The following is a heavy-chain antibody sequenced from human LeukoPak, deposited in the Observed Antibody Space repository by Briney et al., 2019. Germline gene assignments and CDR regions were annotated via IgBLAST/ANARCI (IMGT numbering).Heavy chain of an antibody. J-gene: IGHJ4*02. CDR1: GCTFSSYG. D-gene: IGHD4-17*01. CDR2: ISYDGSNK. CDR3: GGIERTTLLY. Sequence: ARSLRLSCAASGCTFSSYGMHWVRQAPGKGLEWVALISYDGSNKYYEDTVKGQFTISRDNYKNTLYVQMNSLRGENTAGYYCGGIERTTLLYWGQGTLVSVSS. V-gene: IGHV3-30*03.